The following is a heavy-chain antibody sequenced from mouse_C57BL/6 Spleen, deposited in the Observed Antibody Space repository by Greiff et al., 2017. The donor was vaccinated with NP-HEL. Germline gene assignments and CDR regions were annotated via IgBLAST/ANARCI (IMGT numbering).Heavy chain of an antibody. CDR3: ATDDYGRAWFAY. CDR1: GYSITSGYY. Sequence: DVKLQESGPGLVKPSQSLSLTCSVTGYSITSGYYWNWIRQFPGNKLEWMGYISYDGSNNYNPSLKNRISITRDTSKNQFFLKLNSVTTEDTATYYCATDDYGRAWFAYWGQGTLVTVSA. D-gene: IGHD2-4*01. CDR2: ISYDGSN. V-gene: IGHV3-6*01. J-gene: IGHJ3*01.